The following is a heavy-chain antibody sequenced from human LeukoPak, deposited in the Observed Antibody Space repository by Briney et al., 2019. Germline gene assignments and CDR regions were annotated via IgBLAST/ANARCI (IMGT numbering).Heavy chain of an antibody. CDR2: INYSGST. V-gene: IGHV4-34*01. D-gene: IGHD3-9*01. J-gene: IGHJ6*04. CDR3: ARGLRYFDWFYYYGMDV. Sequence: PSETLSLTCAVYGGSFSGYYWSWIRQPPGKGLEWIGEINYSGSTNYNPFLKSRVTISVDTSKNQFSLKLRSVPAGDTAVYYCARGLRYFDWFYYYGMDVWGKGTTVTVSS. CDR1: GGSFSGYY.